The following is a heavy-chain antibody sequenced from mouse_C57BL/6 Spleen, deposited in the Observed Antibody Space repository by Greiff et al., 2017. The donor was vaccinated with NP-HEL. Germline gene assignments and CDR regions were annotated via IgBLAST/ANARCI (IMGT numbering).Heavy chain of an antibody. D-gene: IGHD2-1*01. J-gene: IGHJ4*01. CDR3: ARSYGNPPIAMYY. V-gene: IGHV1-50*01. Sequence: QVQLQQPGAELVKPGASVKLSCKASGYTFTSYWMQWVKQRPGQGLEWIGEIDPSDSYTNYNQKFKGKATLTVDTSSSTAYMQLSSLTSEDSAVYYCARSYGNPPIAMYYWGQGTSVTVSS. CDR2: IDPSDSYT. CDR1: GYTFTSYW.